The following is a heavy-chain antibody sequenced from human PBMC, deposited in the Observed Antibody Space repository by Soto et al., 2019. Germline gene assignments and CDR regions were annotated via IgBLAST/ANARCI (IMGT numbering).Heavy chain of an antibody. V-gene: IGHV1-69*01. J-gene: IGHJ6*02. CDR2: IIPIFGTP. D-gene: IGHD3-10*01. Sequence: QVQLVQSGAEVKKPGSSVKVSCKASGGTFSSYVISWVRQAPGQGLEWMGGIIPIFGTPNYAQKFQGRVTITTDESTSTAYMERSSLRSDDTAVYFCARDELWFGELLSTYYYQGLDVWGQGTAVTVSS. CDR3: ARDELWFGELLSTYYYQGLDV. CDR1: GGTFSSYV.